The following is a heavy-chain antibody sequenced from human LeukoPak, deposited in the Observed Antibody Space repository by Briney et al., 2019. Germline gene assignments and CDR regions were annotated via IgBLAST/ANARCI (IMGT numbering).Heavy chain of an antibody. Sequence: GGSLRLSCAASGFTFSSYGMSWVRQAPGKGLEWVSAISGSGGSTYYADSVKGRFTISRDNSKNTLYLQMNSLRAEDTAVYYCAKAPGSSGYKPLSLDYWGQGTLVTVSS. D-gene: IGHD3-22*01. CDR2: ISGSGGST. V-gene: IGHV3-23*01. CDR1: GFTFSSYG. CDR3: AKAPGSSGYKPLSLDY. J-gene: IGHJ4*02.